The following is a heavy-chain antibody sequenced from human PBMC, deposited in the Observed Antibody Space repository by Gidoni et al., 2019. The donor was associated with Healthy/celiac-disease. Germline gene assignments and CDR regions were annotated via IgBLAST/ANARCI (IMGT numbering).Heavy chain of an antibody. CDR2: ISSSSSYI. Sequence: EVQLVESGGGLGKPGGSLRLSCEASGSTFSSYSMNWVRQAPGKGLEWVSSISSSSSYISYADSVKGRFTISRDNAKNSLYLQMNSLRAEDTAVYYCARVTAPAGGSGWYPLDYWGQGTLVTVSS. CDR3: ARVTAPAGGSGWYPLDY. CDR1: GSTFSSYS. D-gene: IGHD6-19*01. V-gene: IGHV3-21*01. J-gene: IGHJ4*02.